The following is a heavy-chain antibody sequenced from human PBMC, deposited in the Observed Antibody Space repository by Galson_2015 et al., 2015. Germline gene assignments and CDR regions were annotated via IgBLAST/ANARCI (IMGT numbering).Heavy chain of an antibody. CDR3: AREYDWRQLDY. CDR2: IWSDGIHK. J-gene: IGHJ4*02. D-gene: IGHD3-3*01. CDR1: GFTFSSTG. Sequence: SLRLSCAASGFTFSSTGMHWVRQAPGKGLEWVAFIWSDGIHKNYADSVKGRFTISRDNSKNTLDLQMDSLGAEDEAVYYRAREYDWRQLDYWGQGTLVTVSS. V-gene: IGHV3-33*01.